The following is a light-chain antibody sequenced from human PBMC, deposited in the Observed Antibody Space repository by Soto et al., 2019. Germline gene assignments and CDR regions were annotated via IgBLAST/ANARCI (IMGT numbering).Light chain of an antibody. Sequence: QSALTQPASVSGSPGQSITISCTGTSSDVGAYNHVSWYQQHPGKAPKLMIYDVNMWPSGVSHRFSGSKSGYTASLTISGFQAEDEADYYCSSYASSTSELFGGGTKVTVL. V-gene: IGLV2-14*03. CDR3: SSYASSTSEL. CDR2: DVN. J-gene: IGLJ2*01. CDR1: SSDVGAYNH.